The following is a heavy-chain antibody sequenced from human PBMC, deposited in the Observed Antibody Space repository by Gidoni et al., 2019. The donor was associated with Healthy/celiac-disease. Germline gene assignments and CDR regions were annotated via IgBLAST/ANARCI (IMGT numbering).Heavy chain of an antibody. CDR2: IYTSGST. J-gene: IGHJ4*02. D-gene: IGHD6-19*01. V-gene: IGHV4-4*07. CDR1: GAPISSYY. CDR3: AREESSGWYIFDY. Sequence: QVQLQESGPGLVKPSETLSLPCTSSGAPISSYYWSWIRQPAGKGLEWIGRIYTSGSTNYNPSLKSRVTMSVDTSKNQFSLKLSSVTAADTAVYYCAREESSGWYIFDYWGQGTLVTVSS.